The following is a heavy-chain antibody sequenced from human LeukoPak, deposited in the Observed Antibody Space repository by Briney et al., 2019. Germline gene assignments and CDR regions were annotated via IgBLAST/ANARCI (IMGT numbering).Heavy chain of an antibody. V-gene: IGHV4-38-2*02. J-gene: IGHJ5*01. CDR1: GYSISSGYY. Sequence: PSETLSLTCSVSGYSISSGYYWGWIRQPPGRGLEWIGNIYHSGSTYYNPSLKSRVTISIDTSKNQSSLKLTSVTAVDTAVYYCAAGGGQLPDSWGQGTLVIVSS. CDR3: AAGGGQLPDS. D-gene: IGHD2-2*01. CDR2: IYHSGST.